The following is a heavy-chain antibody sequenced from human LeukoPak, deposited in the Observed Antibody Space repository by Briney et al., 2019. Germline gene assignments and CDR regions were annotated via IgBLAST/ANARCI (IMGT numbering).Heavy chain of an antibody. J-gene: IGHJ4*02. Sequence: SETLSLTCTVSGGSISSGDYYWSWIRQPPGKGLEWIGYIYYSGSTYYNPSLKSRLTMSEDTSKNQFSLKLSSVTAVDTAVYFCARSSGTYYGDRYFDYWGQGTLVTVSS. V-gene: IGHV4-30-4*01. CDR1: GGSISSGDYY. CDR2: IYYSGST. CDR3: ARSSGTYYGDRYFDY. D-gene: IGHD1-26*01.